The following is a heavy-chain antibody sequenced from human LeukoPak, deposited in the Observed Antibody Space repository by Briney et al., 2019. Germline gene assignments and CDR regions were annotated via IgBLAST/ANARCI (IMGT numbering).Heavy chain of an antibody. CDR1: GFAFSSYW. Sequence: GGSLRLSCAASGFAFSSYWMSWVRQAPGKGLEWVANMKYDGSEIYYVDSAKGRFTISRDNAKNSVDLQMNSLRAEDTAVYYCAREGTITAYNFDYWGQGTLVTVSS. J-gene: IGHJ4*02. CDR3: AREGTITAYNFDY. V-gene: IGHV3-7*05. D-gene: IGHD5-12*01. CDR2: MKYDGSEI.